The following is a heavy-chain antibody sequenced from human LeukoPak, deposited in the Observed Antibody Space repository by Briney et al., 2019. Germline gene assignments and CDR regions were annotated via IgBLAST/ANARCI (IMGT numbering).Heavy chain of an antibody. Sequence: SETLSLTCTVSGGSISSHYWSWIRQPPGKGLEWIGYIYYSGSTNYNPSLKSRVTISVDTSKNQFSLKLSSVTAADTAVYYCARAPGRMATTYLYNWFDPWGQGTPVTVSS. CDR2: IYYSGST. CDR1: GGSISSHY. V-gene: IGHV4-59*11. D-gene: IGHD5-24*01. CDR3: ARAPGRMATTYLYNWFDP. J-gene: IGHJ5*02.